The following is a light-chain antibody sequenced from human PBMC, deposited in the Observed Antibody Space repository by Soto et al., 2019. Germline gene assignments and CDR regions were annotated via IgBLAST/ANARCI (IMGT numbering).Light chain of an antibody. V-gene: IGKV3-20*01. Sequence: EIVMTQSPANLSVSPGERATLSCRASQSVNTKLAWYQQKPGQAPPLLMSGASNRASGVPVRFSGSGSGTDFTLTISRLEPEDFAVYYCQQYGRSPLTFGGGSKVDI. CDR1: QSVNTK. CDR2: GAS. J-gene: IGKJ4*01. CDR3: QQYGRSPLT.